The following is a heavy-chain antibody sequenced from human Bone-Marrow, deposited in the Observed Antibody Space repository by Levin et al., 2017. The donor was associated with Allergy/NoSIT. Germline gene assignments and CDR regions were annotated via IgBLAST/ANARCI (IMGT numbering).Heavy chain of an antibody. Sequence: ETLSLTCVASGFSFEKAWMGWVRQAPGKGLEWVGRIKSKADGGTRDSAAPVKGRFTVSRDDSQNTLFLQMNSLKTEDTAVYYCTTDVAVAVRPLFDFWGQGTLVTVSS. CDR3: TTDVAVAVRPLFDF. D-gene: IGHD6-6*01. V-gene: IGHV3-15*01. CDR2: IKSKADGGTR. CDR1: GFSFEKAW. J-gene: IGHJ4*02.